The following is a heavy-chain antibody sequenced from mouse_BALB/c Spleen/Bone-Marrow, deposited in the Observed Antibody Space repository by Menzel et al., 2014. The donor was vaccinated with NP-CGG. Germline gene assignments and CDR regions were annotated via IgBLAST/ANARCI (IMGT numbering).Heavy chain of an antibody. CDR1: GYTFTNYW. D-gene: IGHD1-1*01. Sequence: QVQLKQSGAEVVKPGASVKVSCKASGYTFTNYWMQWVKQRPGQGLEWIGEIEPSDSYTNYNQDFKGKATLTVDKSSSTAYTQLSSLTSEDSAVYYCARGRTTVVSDYWGQGTSLTVSS. V-gene: IGHV1-69*02. J-gene: IGHJ2*02. CDR3: ARGRTTVVSDY. CDR2: IEPSDSYT.